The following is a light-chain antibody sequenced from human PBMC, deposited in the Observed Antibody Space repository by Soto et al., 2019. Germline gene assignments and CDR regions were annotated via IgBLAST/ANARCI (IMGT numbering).Light chain of an antibody. CDR3: AAWDDSLSGPV. V-gene: IGLV1-47*02. CDR2: GDD. J-gene: IGLJ3*02. Sequence: QPVLTQPPSVSGTPGQRVAISCSGSSSNIGRNHVYWYQQLPGTAPKVLIYGDDQRPSGVPDRFSGSRSGTSASLAISGLRSEDEAEYHCAAWDDSLSGPVFGGGTKVTVL. CDR1: SSNIGRNH.